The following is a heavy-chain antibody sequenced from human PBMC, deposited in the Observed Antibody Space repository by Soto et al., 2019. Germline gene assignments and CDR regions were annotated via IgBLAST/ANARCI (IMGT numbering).Heavy chain of an antibody. CDR3: ARTHWQSDYIEGFDF. Sequence: ASVKTCCKTSGYTFTSHGISWVRWAPGRGLEWMGWISAYNGDTKYAQRVQDRVSMTTDTSTATAYIELRSLRFDDTAIYFCARTHWQSDYIEGFDFWGQGTPVTVSS. D-gene: IGHD1-1*01. CDR1: GYTFTSHG. V-gene: IGHV1-18*04. J-gene: IGHJ4*02. CDR2: ISAYNGDT.